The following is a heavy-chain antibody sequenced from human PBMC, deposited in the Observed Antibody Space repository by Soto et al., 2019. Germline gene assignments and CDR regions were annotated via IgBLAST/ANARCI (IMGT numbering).Heavy chain of an antibody. CDR2: ISSSSSYI. V-gene: IGHV3-21*01. Sequence: EVQLVESGGGLVKPGGSLRLSCAASGFTFSSYSMNWVRQAPGKGLEWVSSISSSSSYIYYADSVKGLFTIFRDNAKNSRYLQMNSLRGEVTAVYYCARERLDGYNYHSWGQGTLVTVSS. CDR1: GFTFSSYS. D-gene: IGHD5-12*01. CDR3: ARERLDGYNYHS. J-gene: IGHJ4*02.